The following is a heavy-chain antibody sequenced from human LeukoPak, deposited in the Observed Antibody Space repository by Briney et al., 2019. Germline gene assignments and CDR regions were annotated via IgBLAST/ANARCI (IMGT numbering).Heavy chain of an antibody. J-gene: IGHJ4*02. V-gene: IGHV4-38-2*02. CDR3: ARANQLGIFDY. CDR2: IYHSGST. Sequence: SETLSLTCTVSGYSISSGYYWGWLRQPPGKGLEWSGSIYHSGSTYYNPSLKSRVTISVDTSQNQFSLKLSSVTAADTAVYYCARANQLGIFDYWGQGTLVTVSS. CDR1: GYSISSGYY. D-gene: IGHD1-14*01.